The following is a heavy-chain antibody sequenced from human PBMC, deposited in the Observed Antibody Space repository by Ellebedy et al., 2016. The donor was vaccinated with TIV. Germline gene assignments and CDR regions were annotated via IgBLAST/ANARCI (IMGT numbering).Heavy chain of an antibody. CDR1: GGSVSSGSYY. Sequence: SETLSLTXTVSGGSVSSGSYYWSWIRQPPGKGLEWIGYIYHSGSTYYNPSLKSRVTISVDTSKNQFSLKLSSVTAADTAVYYCARDRSRLGMDVWGQGTTVTVSS. V-gene: IGHV4-61*01. CDR3: ARDRSRLGMDV. CDR2: IYHSGST. J-gene: IGHJ6*02. D-gene: IGHD3-16*02.